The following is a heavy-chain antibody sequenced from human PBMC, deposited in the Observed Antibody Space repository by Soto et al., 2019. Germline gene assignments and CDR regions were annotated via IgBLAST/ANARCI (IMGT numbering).Heavy chain of an antibody. CDR1: GGSFSGYY. CDR3: ARGRLEFPYYYYYYYMDV. V-gene: IGHV4-34*01. Sequence: QVQLQQWGAGLLKPSETLSLTCAVYGGSFSGYYWSWIRQPPGKGLEWIGEINHSGSTNYNPSLKSRVTISVDTSKNQFSLKLSSVTAADTAVYYCARGRLEFPYYYYYYYMDVWGKGTTVTVSS. CDR2: INHSGST. D-gene: IGHD3-3*01. J-gene: IGHJ6*03.